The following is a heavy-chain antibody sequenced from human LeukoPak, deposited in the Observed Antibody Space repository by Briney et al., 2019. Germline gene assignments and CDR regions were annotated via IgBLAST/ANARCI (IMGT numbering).Heavy chain of an antibody. J-gene: IGHJ4*02. V-gene: IGHV4-39*01. D-gene: IGHD4-11*01. CDR1: SGSISSNSHY. Sequence: SETLSLTRTVSSGSISSNSHYWGWIRQPPGKGLEWVGSIYYTGRTFDNPSLESRVTVSVDTSKNQFTLKMRSLTVADTAVYYCARSLVDYSSPSWSAHFDYWGQGILVTVSS. CDR2: IYYTGRT. CDR3: ARSLVDYSSPSWSAHFDY.